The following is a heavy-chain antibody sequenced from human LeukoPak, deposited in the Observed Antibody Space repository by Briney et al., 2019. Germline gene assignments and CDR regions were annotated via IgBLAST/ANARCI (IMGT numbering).Heavy chain of an antibody. V-gene: IGHV4-61*02. CDR2: ISSSGST. CDR3: ARGPYSYDSSGAFDI. D-gene: IGHD3-22*01. CDR1: GGSISSKSYY. J-gene: IGHJ3*02. Sequence: PSETLSLTCTVSGGSISSKSYYWGWIRQPAGKGLEWIGRISSSGSTNYNPSLKSRVTISVDTSKNQFSLKLSSVTAADTAVYFCARGPYSYDSSGAFDIWGQGTMVTVSS.